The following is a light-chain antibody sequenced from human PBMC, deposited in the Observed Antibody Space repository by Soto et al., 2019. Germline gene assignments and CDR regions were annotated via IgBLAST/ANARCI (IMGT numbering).Light chain of an antibody. V-gene: IGKV3-11*01. CDR2: DAC. CDR3: QQRSNWPQIT. Sequence: EIVLTQSPVTLSLSPGDRVTLFCRASQSVNNYLAWCQQKPGQAPRLLIYDACNRATAIPARFSGSGSGTDFTLTIGSLEPEDFAVYYCQQRSNWPQITFGQGTRLEIK. CDR1: QSVNNY. J-gene: IGKJ5*01.